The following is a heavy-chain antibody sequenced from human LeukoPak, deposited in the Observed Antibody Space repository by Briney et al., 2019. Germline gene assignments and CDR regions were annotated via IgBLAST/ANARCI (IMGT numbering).Heavy chain of an antibody. CDR2: IYYSGST. CDR1: GGSISSYY. CDR3: ARGGAYDFWSGYYYYLDY. V-gene: IGHV4-59*01. Sequence: SETLSLTCIVSGGSISSYYWSWIRQPPGKGLEWIGYIYYSGSTNYNPSLKSRVTISVDTSKNQFSLKLSSVTAADTAVYYCARGGAYDFWSGYYYYLDYWGQGTLVTVSS. J-gene: IGHJ4*02. D-gene: IGHD3-3*01.